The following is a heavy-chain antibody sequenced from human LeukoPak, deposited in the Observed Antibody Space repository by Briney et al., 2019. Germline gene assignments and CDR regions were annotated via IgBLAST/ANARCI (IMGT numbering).Heavy chain of an antibody. CDR3: ASRRWELLPFDP. Sequence: SETLSLTCAVYGASFSDFYWNWIRQPPGKGLEWIGEINHSGSTNYNPSLKSRVTISVDTSKNQFSLKLSSVTAADTAVYYCASRRWELLPFDPWGQGTLVTVSS. V-gene: IGHV4-34*01. J-gene: IGHJ5*02. D-gene: IGHD3-10*01. CDR1: GASFSDFY. CDR2: INHSGST.